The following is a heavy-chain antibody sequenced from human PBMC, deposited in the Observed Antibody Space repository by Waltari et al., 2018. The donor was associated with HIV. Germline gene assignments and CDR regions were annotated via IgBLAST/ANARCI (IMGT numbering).Heavy chain of an antibody. D-gene: IGHD3-16*01. V-gene: IGHV3-23*01. CDR3: AKVGLGALGAAFDI. CDR2: ISGSGGST. Sequence: EVQLLESGGGLVQPGGSLRLSCAAPGFTFSSYAMSWVRQAPGKGLGWVSAISGSGGSTYYADAGKGRVTISRDNSKNTLYLQMNSLRAEDTAVYYCAKVGLGALGAAFDIWGQGTMVTVSS. CDR1: GFTFSSYA. J-gene: IGHJ3*02.